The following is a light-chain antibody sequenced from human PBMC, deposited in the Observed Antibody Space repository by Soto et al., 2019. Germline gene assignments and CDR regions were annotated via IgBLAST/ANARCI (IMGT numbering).Light chain of an antibody. CDR3: QSYDSGLSGYV. J-gene: IGLJ1*01. CDR2: ENN. V-gene: IGLV1-40*01. Sequence: QSVLTQPPSVSEAPGQRVTISCTGSSSNIGAGYEAHWYQQVPGTAPKLLIYENNNRPSGVPDRFSGSKSGTSASLAITGLRAEDGVEYYCQSYDSGLSGYVFGTGTKVTVL. CDR1: SSNIGAGYE.